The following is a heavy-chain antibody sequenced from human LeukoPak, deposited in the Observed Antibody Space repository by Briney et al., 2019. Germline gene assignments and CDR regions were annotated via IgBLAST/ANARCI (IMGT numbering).Heavy chain of an antibody. Sequence: GASVKVSCKASGYTFTNYAMNWVRQAPGQGLEWMGWINTNTGNPTYAQGFTGRFVFSLDTSVSTAYLQINSLKAEDTSVYYCARGRGDGSNYANFDYWGQGTLVTVSS. CDR2: INTNTGNP. V-gene: IGHV7-4-1*02. CDR1: GYTFTNYA. D-gene: IGHD5-24*01. CDR3: ARGRGDGSNYANFDY. J-gene: IGHJ4*02.